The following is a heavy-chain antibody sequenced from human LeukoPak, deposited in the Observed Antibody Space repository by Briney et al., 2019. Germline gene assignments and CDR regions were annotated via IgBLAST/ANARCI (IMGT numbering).Heavy chain of an antibody. CDR2: IYSSGIT. D-gene: IGHD6-13*01. J-gene: IGHJ5*02. CDR1: GDSISRYY. Sequence: SETLSLTCTASGDSISRYYWSWIRQPPGKGLEWIGYIYSSGITNYNPSLKSRVTLSIDTSNNQFSLKLNSVTAADTAVYYCARDGGGSSWYKWFDPWGQGTLVTVSS. CDR3: ARDGGGSSWYKWFDP. V-gene: IGHV4-59*01.